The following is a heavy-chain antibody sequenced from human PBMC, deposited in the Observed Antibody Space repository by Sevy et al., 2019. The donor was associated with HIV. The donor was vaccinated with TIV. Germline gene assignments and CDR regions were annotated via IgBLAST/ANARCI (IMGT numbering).Heavy chain of an antibody. Sequence: SQTLSLTCAISGDSVSSNSAAWNWIRQSPSRGLEWLGRTYYRSKWYNDYAVAVKSRISINPDTPKHQFSLQLNSVTPEDTAAYFCATGIPELELRVHWFDPWGHGTLVTVSS. CDR2: TYYRSKWYN. CDR1: GDSVSSNSAA. D-gene: IGHD1-26*01. J-gene: IGHJ5*02. CDR3: ATGIPELELRVHWFDP. V-gene: IGHV6-1*01.